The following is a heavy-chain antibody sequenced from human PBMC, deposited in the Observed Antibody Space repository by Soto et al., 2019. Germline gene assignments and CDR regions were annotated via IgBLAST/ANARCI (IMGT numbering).Heavy chain of an antibody. CDR2: IYSGGST. CDR1: GFTVSSNY. CDR3: ARAGTYYYYGMDV. Sequence: PGGSLRLSCAASGFTVSSNYMSWVRQAPGKGLEWVSVIYSGGSTYYADSVKGRFTISRDNSKNTLYLQMNSLRAEDTAVHYCARAGTYYYYGMDVWGQGTTVTVSS. D-gene: IGHD6-13*01. J-gene: IGHJ6*02. V-gene: IGHV3-53*01.